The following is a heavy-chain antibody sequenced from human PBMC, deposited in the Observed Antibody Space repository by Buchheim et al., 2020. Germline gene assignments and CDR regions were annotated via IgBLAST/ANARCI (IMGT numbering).Heavy chain of an antibody. CDR2: ISSGGSTK. Sequence: QVQLVESGGGLVKPGGSLRLSCAASGFTFSNYYMRWIRQAPGKGLEWVSYISSGGSTKYYADSVKGRFTISRDNAKNTLYLQMNSLRAEDTAVYYCARYCTNPLPTGIYYYYGMDVWGQGTT. D-gene: IGHD2-8*01. J-gene: IGHJ6*02. CDR1: GFTFSNYY. CDR3: ARYCTNPLPTGIYYYYGMDV. V-gene: IGHV3-11*01.